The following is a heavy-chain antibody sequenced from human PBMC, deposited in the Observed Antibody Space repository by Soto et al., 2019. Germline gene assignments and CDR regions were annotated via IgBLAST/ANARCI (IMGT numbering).Heavy chain of an antibody. CDR2: IKSKTDGGTT. Sequence: GGSLRLSCAASGFTFSNAWMNWVRQAPGKGLEWVGRIKSKTDGGTTDYAAPVKGRFTISRDDSKNTLYLQMNSLKGEDTAVYYCARSQQIHITIFGVVISGYLDYWGQGTLVTVSS. CDR1: GFTFSNAW. CDR3: ARSQQIHITIFGVVISGYLDY. D-gene: IGHD3-3*01. J-gene: IGHJ4*02. V-gene: IGHV3-15*07.